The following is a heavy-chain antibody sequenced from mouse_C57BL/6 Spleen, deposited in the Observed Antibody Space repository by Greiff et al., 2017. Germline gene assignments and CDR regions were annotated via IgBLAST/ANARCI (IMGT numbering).Heavy chain of an antibody. V-gene: IGHV1-52*01. D-gene: IGHD2-3*01. Sequence: PGASVKLSCKASGYTFTSYWMHWVKQRPIQGLEWIGNIDPSDSETHYNQKFKDKATLTVDKSSSTAYMQLSSLTSEDSAVYYCARSSGDGYFYAMDYWGQGTSVTVSS. CDR2: IDPSDSET. CDR1: GYTFTSYW. J-gene: IGHJ4*01. CDR3: ARSSGDGYFYAMDY.